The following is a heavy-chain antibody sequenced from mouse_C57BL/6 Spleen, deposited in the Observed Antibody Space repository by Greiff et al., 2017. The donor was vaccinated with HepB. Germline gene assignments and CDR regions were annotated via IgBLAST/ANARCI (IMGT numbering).Heavy chain of an antibody. Sequence: EVQVVESGGDLVKPGGSLKLSCAASGFTFSSYGMSWVRQTPDKRLEWVATISSGGSYTYYPDSVKGRFTISRDNAKNTLYLQMSSLKSEDTAMYYCARRELVYWYFDVWGTGTTVTVSS. D-gene: IGHD4-1*01. CDR2: ISSGGSYT. CDR3: ARRELVYWYFDV. CDR1: GFTFSSYG. J-gene: IGHJ1*03. V-gene: IGHV5-6*01.